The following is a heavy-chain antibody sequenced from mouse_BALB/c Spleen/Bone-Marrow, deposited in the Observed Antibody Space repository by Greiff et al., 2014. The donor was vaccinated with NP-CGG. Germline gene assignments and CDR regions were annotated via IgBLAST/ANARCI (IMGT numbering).Heavy chain of an antibody. CDR2: INSNGGST. V-gene: IGHV5-6-3*01. D-gene: IGHD4-1*01. CDR3: ARIWAYYAMDY. Sequence: EVNLVESGGGLVQPGGSLKLSCAASGFTFSSYGMSWVRQTPDKRLELVATINSNGGSTYYPDSVKGRFTISRDNAKNTLYLQMSSLKSEDTAMYYCARIWAYYAMDYWGQGPSVPVSA. CDR1: GFTFSSYG. J-gene: IGHJ4*01.